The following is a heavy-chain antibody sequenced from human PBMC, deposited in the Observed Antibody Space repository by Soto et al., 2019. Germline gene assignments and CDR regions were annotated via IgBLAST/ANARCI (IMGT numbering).Heavy chain of an antibody. CDR2: INPGNGDT. D-gene: IGHD2-2*01. CDR1: GYSFTKYG. CDR3: AKTASSSTSCYNYYYYGMDV. J-gene: IGHJ6*01. Sequence: ASVKVSCKTSGYSFTKYGLHWVRQAPGQRLEWMGWINPGNGDTKYSQKFQGRVTITRDTSATTAYMELSSLRSEDSAVFYCAKTASSSTSCYNYYYYGMDVWGQGTTVTVSS. V-gene: IGHV1-3*01.